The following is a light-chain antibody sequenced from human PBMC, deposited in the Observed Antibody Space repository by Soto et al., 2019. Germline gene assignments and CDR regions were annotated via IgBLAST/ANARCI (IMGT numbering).Light chain of an antibody. CDR2: DVS. CDR3: SSYTSSITLV. J-gene: IGLJ2*01. V-gene: IGLV2-14*01. CDR1: SSDVGGYNY. Sequence: QSALTQPASVSGSPGQSITISCTGTSSDVGGYNYVSWYQQHPGKAPKLMIYDVSNRPSGVSNRFSGSKSGNTASLTISVLQAEDEADYYCSSYTSSITLVFGGGTKVTVL.